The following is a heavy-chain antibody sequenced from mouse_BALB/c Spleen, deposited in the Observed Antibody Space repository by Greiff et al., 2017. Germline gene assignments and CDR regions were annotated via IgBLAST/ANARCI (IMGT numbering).Heavy chain of an antibody. CDR2: NSDGGSYT. CDR3: ARRYDGAMDY. Sequence: EVKVVESGGGLVKPGGSLKLSCAASGFPFSDYYMYWVRQTPEKRLAWVATNSDGGSYTYFPDSVKGRFTISRDNAKNNLYLQKSSLKSEDTAMYYCARRYDGAMDYWGQGTSVTVSS. J-gene: IGHJ4*01. D-gene: IGHD2-14*01. CDR1: GFPFSDYY. V-gene: IGHV5-4*02.